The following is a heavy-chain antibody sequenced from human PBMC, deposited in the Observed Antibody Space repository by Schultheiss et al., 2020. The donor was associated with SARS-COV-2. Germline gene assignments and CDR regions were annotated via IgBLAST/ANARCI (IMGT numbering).Heavy chain of an antibody. Sequence: SETLSLTCAVSGYSISSGYYWSWIRQPPGKGLEWIGEINHSGSTNYNPSLKSRVTISVDTSKNQFSLKLSSVTAADTAVYYCARDLGYSYGLDYWGQGTLVTVSS. CDR1: GYSISSGYY. V-gene: IGHV4-38-2*02. D-gene: IGHD5-18*01. CDR2: INHSGST. CDR3: ARDLGYSYGLDY. J-gene: IGHJ4*02.